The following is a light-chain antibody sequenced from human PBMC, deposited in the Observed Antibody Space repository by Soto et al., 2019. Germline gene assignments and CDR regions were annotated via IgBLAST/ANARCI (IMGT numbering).Light chain of an antibody. J-gene: IGKJ4*02. CDR3: HQYATYHRK. Sequence: TQSPSTLSASVGDTVTVTCRASQSISCRLAWYQQKPGEAPHLIVYYASTLENGVSSRFSGSGSGTEFNLNINSLQTHDFENCYCHQYATYHRKFSRGTKFEVK. V-gene: IGKV1-5*01. CDR2: YAS. CDR1: QSISCR.